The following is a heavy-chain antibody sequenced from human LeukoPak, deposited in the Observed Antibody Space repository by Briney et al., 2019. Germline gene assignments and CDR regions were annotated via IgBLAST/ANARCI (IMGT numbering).Heavy chain of an antibody. CDR1: GLTFRNYA. V-gene: IGHV3-23*01. D-gene: IGHD3-10*01. J-gene: IGHJ6*02. Sequence: GGSLRLSCVVTGLTFRNYAMSWVRQAPGKGPEWVSDISGSGGVTHYADSVKGRFSISRDNSKNTLYLQMSSLRAEDTATYYCARANFGRNGMDVWGQGTAVTVSS. CDR2: ISGSGGVT. CDR3: ARANFGRNGMDV.